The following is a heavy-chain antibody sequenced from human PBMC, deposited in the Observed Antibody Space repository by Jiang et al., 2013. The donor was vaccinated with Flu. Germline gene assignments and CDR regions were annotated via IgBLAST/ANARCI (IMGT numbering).Heavy chain of an antibody. J-gene: IGHJ4*02. Sequence: GSGLVKPSETLSLTCTVSGGSISSYYWSWIRQPAGKGLEWIGRIYSSGSTNYNPSLKSRVTMSADTSKSQLSLKLSSVTAADTAVYYCARDIYTLNSWGGWDYWGQGTLVTVSS. D-gene: IGHD2-2*02. CDR2: IYSSGST. V-gene: IGHV4-4*07. CDR3: ARDIYTLNSWGGWDY. CDR1: GGSISSYY.